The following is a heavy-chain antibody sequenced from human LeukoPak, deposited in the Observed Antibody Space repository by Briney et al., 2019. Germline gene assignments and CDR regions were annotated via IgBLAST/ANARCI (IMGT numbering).Heavy chain of an antibody. CDR2: INPNSGGT. Sequence: GASVKVSCNASGYTFTGYYMHWVRQAPGQGLEWMGWINPNSGGTNYAQKFQGRVTMTRDTSISTAYMELSRLRSDDTAVYYCARDLGDAAAAPFDYWGQGTLVTVSS. V-gene: IGHV1-2*02. CDR3: ARDLGDAAAAPFDY. CDR1: GYTFTGYY. D-gene: IGHD6-13*01. J-gene: IGHJ4*02.